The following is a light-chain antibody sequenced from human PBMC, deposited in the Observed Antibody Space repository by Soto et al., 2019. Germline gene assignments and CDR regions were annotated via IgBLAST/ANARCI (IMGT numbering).Light chain of an antibody. Sequence: TQLTPSLPSRSSYVGDIVTITCRASQSISSYLNWYQQKPGKAPKLLIYAASSLQSGVPSRFSGSGSGTDFTLTISRLEPEDFAVYYCQQYGSAPRTFGQGTKVE. V-gene: IGKV1-39*01. J-gene: IGKJ1*01. CDR2: AAS. CDR1: QSISSY. CDR3: QQYGSAPRT.